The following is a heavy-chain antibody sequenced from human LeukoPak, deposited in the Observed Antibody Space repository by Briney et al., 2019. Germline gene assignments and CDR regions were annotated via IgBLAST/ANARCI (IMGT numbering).Heavy chain of an antibody. V-gene: IGHV4-34*01. D-gene: IGHD5-12*01. J-gene: IGHJ4*02. CDR2: INHSGST. CDR1: GGSFSGYY. Sequence: SETLSLTCAVYGGSFSGYYWSWIRQPPGKGLEWIGEINHSGSTNYNPSLKSRVTISVDTYKNQFSLKPSSVIAADTAVCDCARRGWLRYFDYWGQGTLVTVSS. CDR3: ARRGWLRYFDY.